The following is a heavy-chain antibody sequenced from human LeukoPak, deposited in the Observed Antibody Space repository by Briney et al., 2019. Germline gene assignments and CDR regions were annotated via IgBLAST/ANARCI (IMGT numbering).Heavy chain of an antibody. CDR1: GFTVSSNY. Sequence: PGGSLRLSCAASGFTVSSNYMSWVRQAPGKGLEWVSVIYSGGSTYYADSVEGRFTISRDNSKNTLYLQMNSLRAEDTAVYYCARVSGYSYGHEDYWGQGTLVTVSS. D-gene: IGHD5-18*01. CDR3: ARVSGYSYGHEDY. CDR2: IYSGGST. V-gene: IGHV3-53*01. J-gene: IGHJ4*02.